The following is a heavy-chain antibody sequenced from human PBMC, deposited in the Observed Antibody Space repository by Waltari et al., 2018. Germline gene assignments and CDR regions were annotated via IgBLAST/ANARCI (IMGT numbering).Heavy chain of an antibody. Sequence: QVQLVQSGAEVKKPGASVKVSCKVSGYTLTELSMHWVRQAPGKGLGWMGGFGPEDGETINEQKFQGRVTMTEDTPTDTADMELSSLRSEDTAVYYCATAAYLQGSFDYWGQGTLVTGSS. CDR1: GYTLTELS. J-gene: IGHJ4*02. CDR2: FGPEDGET. D-gene: IGHD4-4*01. CDR3: ATAAYLQGSFDY. V-gene: IGHV1-24*01.